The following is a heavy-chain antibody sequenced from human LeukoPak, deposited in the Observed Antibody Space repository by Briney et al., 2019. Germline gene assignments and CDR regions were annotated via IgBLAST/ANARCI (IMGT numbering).Heavy chain of an antibody. CDR2: INPNSGGT. CDR3: AGIAYDEENFDY. CDR1: GYTFTGYY. V-gene: IGHV1-2*02. D-gene: IGHD3-3*01. Sequence: ASAKVSCKASGYTFTGYYMHWVRQAPGQGLEWMGWINPNSGGTNYAQKFQGRVTMTRDTSISTAYMELSRLRSDDTAVYYCAGIAYDEENFDYWGQGTLVTVSS. J-gene: IGHJ4*02.